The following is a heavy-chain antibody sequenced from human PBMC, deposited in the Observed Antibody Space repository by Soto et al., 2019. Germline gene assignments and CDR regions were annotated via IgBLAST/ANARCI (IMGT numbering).Heavy chain of an antibody. Sequence: LSLTCTVSGGSISRYYWTWIRQPPGKGLEWIGNIHYTGSTNYNPSLKSRVTISLGTSKSQFSLKLSSVTAADTAVYYCARDLSISSTDGPLDPWGHGTLVTVSS. CDR1: GGSISRYY. CDR2: IHYTGST. D-gene: IGHD6-6*01. CDR3: ARDLSISSTDGPLDP. J-gene: IGHJ5*02. V-gene: IGHV4-59*01.